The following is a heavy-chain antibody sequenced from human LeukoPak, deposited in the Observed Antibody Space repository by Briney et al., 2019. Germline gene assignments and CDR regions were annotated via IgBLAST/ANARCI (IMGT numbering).Heavy chain of an antibody. CDR1: GYTSTDYY. J-gene: IGHJ4*02. V-gene: IGHV1-69-2*01. CDR3: ATGHITGGTGFDY. D-gene: IGHD1-20*01. CDR2: IVPEDGET. Sequence: VKISCKVSGYTSTDYYVHWVQQAPGKGVEWMGLIVPEDGETIYAEEFQGRVSITADTSTDTAYMELGSLRFDDTAVYYCATGHITGGTGFDYWGQGTLVTVSS.